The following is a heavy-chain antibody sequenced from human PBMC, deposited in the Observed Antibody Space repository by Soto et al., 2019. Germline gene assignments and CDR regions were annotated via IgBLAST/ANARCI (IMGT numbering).Heavy chain of an antibody. CDR2: IWYGGNS. J-gene: IGHJ4*02. CDR3: WRHSSGSLHPGFDD. CDR1: GGSISGSTSY. Sequence: QLQLQESGPGLVKPSETLSLTCTVSGGSISGSTSYWGWVRQPPGKGLEWIASIWYGGNSHYNPSLRSQVTIFVATSKNHLSLQLTSVTAADTAVYYCWRHSSGSLHPGFDDWGQGTLVTVSS. D-gene: IGHD1-26*01. V-gene: IGHV4-39*01.